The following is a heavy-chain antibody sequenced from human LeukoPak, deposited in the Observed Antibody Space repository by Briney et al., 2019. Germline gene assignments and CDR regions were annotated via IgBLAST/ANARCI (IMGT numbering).Heavy chain of an antibody. CDR3: ARGNDYGGNSDY. J-gene: IGHJ4*02. CDR2: MNPNSGNT. Sequence: ASVKVSCKASGYTFTSYDINWVRQATRQGLEWMGWMNPNSGNTGYAQKFQGRVTMTRNTSISTAYMELSSLRSEDTAVYYCARGNDYGGNSDYWGQGTLVTVSS. D-gene: IGHD4-23*01. CDR1: GYTFTSYD. V-gene: IGHV1-8*01.